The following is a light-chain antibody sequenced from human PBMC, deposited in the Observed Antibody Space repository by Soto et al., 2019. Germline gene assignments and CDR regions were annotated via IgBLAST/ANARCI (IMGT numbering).Light chain of an antibody. CDR3: SSYTSSSTLYV. Sequence: QSVLTRPASVSGAPGQAITISCTGTSSDVGGYNYVSWYQQHPGKAPKLMIYDVSNRPSGVSNRFSGSKSGNTASLTTSGLQAEDEADYYCSSYTSSSTLYVFGTGTKVTV. J-gene: IGLJ1*01. CDR2: DVS. V-gene: IGLV2-14*01. CDR1: SSDVGGYNY.